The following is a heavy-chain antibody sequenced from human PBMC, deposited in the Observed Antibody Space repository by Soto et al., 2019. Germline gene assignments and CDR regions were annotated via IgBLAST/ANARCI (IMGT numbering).Heavy chain of an antibody. V-gene: IGHV1-8*02. Sequence: ASVKVSCKASGYTFTNYGITWVRQAPGQGLEWMGWINANNGDTHYTQRFQGRVTMTTNTSISTAYMELSSLRSEDTAVYYCARGRDYYYMDVWGKGTTVTVSS. CDR3: ARGRDYYYMDV. J-gene: IGHJ6*03. CDR1: GYTFTNYG. CDR2: INANNGDT.